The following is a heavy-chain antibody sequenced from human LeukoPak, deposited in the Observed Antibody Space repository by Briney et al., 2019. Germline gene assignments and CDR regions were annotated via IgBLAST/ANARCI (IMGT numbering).Heavy chain of an antibody. CDR1: GGSVSSGGYY. D-gene: IGHD3-3*01. Sequence: SETLSLTCTVSGGSVSSGGYYWSWIRQPPGKGLEWIGYIYYSGSTNYNPSLKSRVTISIDTSKNQFSLKLSSVTAADTAVYYCARVSTPLRFSNWFDPRGQGTLVTVSS. CDR3: ARVSTPLRFSNWFDP. J-gene: IGHJ5*02. CDR2: IYYSGST. V-gene: IGHV4-61*08.